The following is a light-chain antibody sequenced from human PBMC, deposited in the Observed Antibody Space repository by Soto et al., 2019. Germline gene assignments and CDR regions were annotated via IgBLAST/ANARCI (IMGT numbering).Light chain of an antibody. CDR2: KDA. J-gene: IGLJ3*02. V-gene: IGLV3-27*01. Sequence: SYELTQPSSVSVSPGQTARITCSGDVLSKRYARWFQQKPGQAPILVIHKDAERPSGIPERFSGSTSGTTVTLTISGAQVEDEGDYYCYSAAGKNLVVFGGGTKLTVL. CDR3: YSAAGKNLVV. CDR1: VLSKRY.